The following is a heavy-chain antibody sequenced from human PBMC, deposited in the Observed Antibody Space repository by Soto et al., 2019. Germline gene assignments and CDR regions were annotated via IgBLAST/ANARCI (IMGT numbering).Heavy chain of an antibody. D-gene: IGHD2-21*01. Sequence: QVQLVQSGAEVKKPGSAVKVSCKASGGTFSSYAISWVRQAPGQGLEWMGGIIPIFGTANYAQKFQGRVTITADESTSTADMELSSLRSEDTAVYYCARRRDGYNLGYFDYWGQGTLVTVSS. CDR3: ARRRDGYNLGYFDY. J-gene: IGHJ4*02. CDR1: GGTFSSYA. CDR2: IIPIFGTA. V-gene: IGHV1-69*01.